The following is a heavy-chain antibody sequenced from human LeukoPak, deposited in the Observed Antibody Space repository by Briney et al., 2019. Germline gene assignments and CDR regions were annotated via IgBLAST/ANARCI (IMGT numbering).Heavy chain of an antibody. V-gene: IGHV3-66*02. J-gene: IGHJ6*03. Sequence: PGGSLRLSCAVSGFTVSDNYMTWVRQAPEKGLEWVSIIYTSGTTYYSDSVKGRFTISRDNSKNTLYLQMNSLRAEDTAVYYCARSGRTSFYSYMDVWGKGTTVTVSS. CDR2: IYTSGTT. CDR3: ARSGRTSFYSYMDV. D-gene: IGHD1-7*01. CDR1: GFTVSDNY.